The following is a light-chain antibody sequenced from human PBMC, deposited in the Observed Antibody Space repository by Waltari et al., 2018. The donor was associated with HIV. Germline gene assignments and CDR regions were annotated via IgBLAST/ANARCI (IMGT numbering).Light chain of an antibody. CDR3: QQRSNWPPVT. CDR2: DAS. J-gene: IGKJ5*01. V-gene: IGKV3-11*01. Sequence: EVVLTQSPSTLSLSQGERATLSCRARQNIGNYLAWYQQKPGQAPRLLIYDASTRASGIPARFSGSGSGTDFTLTISSLEPEDVAVYYCQQRSNWPPVTFGQGTRLEI. CDR1: QNIGNY.